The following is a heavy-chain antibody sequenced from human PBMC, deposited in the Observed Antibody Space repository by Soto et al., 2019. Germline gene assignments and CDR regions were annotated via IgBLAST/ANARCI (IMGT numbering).Heavy chain of an antibody. Sequence: TWGTLRLSCAASGFTFSSYSMNWGRQAPGKGLQWVTCISSSSSYIYYADSVKGRFTISRDNAKYSLYLKMNSLRAEDTAVYYCARAGRGYSGYDSAPYYYYGMDVWGQGTTVTVSS. D-gene: IGHD5-12*01. J-gene: IGHJ6*02. CDR1: GFTFSSYS. V-gene: IGHV3-21*01. CDR2: ISSSSSYI. CDR3: ARAGRGYSGYDSAPYYYYGMDV.